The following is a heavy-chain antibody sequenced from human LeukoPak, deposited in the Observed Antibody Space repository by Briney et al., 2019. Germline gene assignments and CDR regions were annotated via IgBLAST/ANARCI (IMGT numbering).Heavy chain of an antibody. CDR3: ARSIVGATKAFDI. V-gene: IGHV4-34*01. J-gene: IGHJ3*02. CDR1: GGSFSGYY. D-gene: IGHD1-26*01. CDR2: INHSGST. Sequence: KPSETLSLTCAVYGGSFSGYYWSWIRQPPGKGLEWIGEINHSGSTNYNPSLKSRVTISVDTSKNQFSLKLSSVTAADTAVYYCARSIVGATKAFDIWGQGTMVTVSS.